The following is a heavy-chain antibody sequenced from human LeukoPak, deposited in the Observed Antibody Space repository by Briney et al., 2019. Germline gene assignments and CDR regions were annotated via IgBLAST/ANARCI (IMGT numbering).Heavy chain of an antibody. J-gene: IGHJ5*02. Sequence: GSLRLSCAASGFTFSNYWLTWIRQPPGKGLEWIGSIYYSGSTYYDPSLKSRVTISVDTSKNQFSLKLSSVTAADTAVYYCARSLRVGEDNWFDPWGQGTLVTVSS. CDR2: IYYSGST. D-gene: IGHD3-16*01. V-gene: IGHV4-39*07. CDR1: GFTFSNYW. CDR3: ARSLRVGEDNWFDP.